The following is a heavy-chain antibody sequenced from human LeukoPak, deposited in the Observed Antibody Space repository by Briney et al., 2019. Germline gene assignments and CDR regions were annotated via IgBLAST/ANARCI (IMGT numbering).Heavy chain of an antibody. D-gene: IGHD3-10*01. CDR2: INHSGST. Sequence: PSETLSLTCAVYGGSFSGYYWSWIRQPPGKGLEWIGEINHSGSTNYNPSLKSRVTISVDTSKNQFSLKLSSVTAADTAVYYCARGYGSGSCYGYWGQGTLVTVSS. CDR1: GGSFSGYY. V-gene: IGHV4-34*01. CDR3: ARGYGSGSCYGY. J-gene: IGHJ4*02.